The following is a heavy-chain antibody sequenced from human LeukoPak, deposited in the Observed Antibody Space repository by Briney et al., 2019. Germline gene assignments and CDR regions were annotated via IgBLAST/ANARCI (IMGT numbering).Heavy chain of an antibody. V-gene: IGHV4-34*01. CDR2: INHSGST. D-gene: IGHD3-22*01. CDR3: ARVWLSSGSYWYFDF. J-gene: IGHJ2*01. Sequence: KPSETLSLTCAVYGGSFSGYYWSWIRQPPGKGLEWIGEINHSGSTNYNPSLKSRVTMSVDTSKNQFSLLLHSVTAADTAVYYCARVWLSSGSYWYFDFWGRGTLVIVSS. CDR1: GGSFSGYY.